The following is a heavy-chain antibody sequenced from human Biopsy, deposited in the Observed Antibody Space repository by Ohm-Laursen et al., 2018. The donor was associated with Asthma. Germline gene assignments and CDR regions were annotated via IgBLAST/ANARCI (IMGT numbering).Heavy chain of an antibody. CDR1: GSTFSDCW. D-gene: IGHD1-7*01. CDR3: ARFIDGTFFVDY. CDR2: TFAANSET. Sequence: GESLNFSCKASGSTFSDCWIGWVGQVPGKGLEWMGITFAANSETKYSPSFQGQVTISADMSISTAFLQWSSLKASDTAIYYCARFIDGTFFVDYWGQGTLVPVSS. J-gene: IGHJ4*02. V-gene: IGHV5-51*03.